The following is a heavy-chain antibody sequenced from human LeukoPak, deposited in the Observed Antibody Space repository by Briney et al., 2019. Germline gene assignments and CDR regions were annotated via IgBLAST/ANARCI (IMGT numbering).Heavy chain of an antibody. CDR1: GGSISSYY. D-gene: IGHD6-6*01. CDR2: IYYSGST. V-gene: IGHV4-59*01. CDR3: AGASGEYSSRWFDA. Sequence: MSSETLSLTCTVSGGSISSYYWSWIRQPPGKGLEWIGYIYYSGSTNYNPSLKSRVTISVDTSKNQFSLKLSSVTAADTAVYYCAGASGEYSSRWFDAWGKGTMVTVSS. J-gene: IGHJ5*02.